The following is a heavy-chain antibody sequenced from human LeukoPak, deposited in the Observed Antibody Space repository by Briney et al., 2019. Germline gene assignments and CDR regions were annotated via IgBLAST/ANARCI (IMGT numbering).Heavy chain of an antibody. V-gene: IGHV3-33*01. CDR2: TWYDGSER. CDR3: ARDYCGSDCQGLDY. Sequence: GGSLRLSCAASGFSFGSYAMDWVRQAPGKGLEWVAVTWYDGSERYYADSVKGRFTISRDNSKNTLSLQMNSLRAEDTAVYYCARDYCGSDCQGLDYWGQGALVTVSS. D-gene: IGHD2-21*02. J-gene: IGHJ4*02. CDR1: GFSFGSYA.